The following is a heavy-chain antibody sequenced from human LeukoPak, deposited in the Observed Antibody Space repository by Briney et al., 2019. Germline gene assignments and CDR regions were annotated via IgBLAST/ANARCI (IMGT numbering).Heavy chain of an antibody. CDR2: VSDSGRST. CDR3: AQNQWEFPA. D-gene: IGHD1-26*01. CDR1: GFTFSNYA. J-gene: IGHJ5*02. Sequence: GGSLRLSCAASGFTFSNYAMSWVRQAPGKGLEWVSGVSDSGRSTYYADSVQGRFIISRDNSENTLYLQMNSLRVEDTAAYFCAQNQWEFPAWGQGTLVTVSS. V-gene: IGHV3-23*01.